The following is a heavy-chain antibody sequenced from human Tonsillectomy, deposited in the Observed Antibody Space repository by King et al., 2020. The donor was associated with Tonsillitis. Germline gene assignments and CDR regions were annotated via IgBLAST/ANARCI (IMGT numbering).Heavy chain of an antibody. J-gene: IGHJ6*03. CDR1: GYSFTSYW. D-gene: IGHD1-26*01. Sequence: VQLVQSGEEVKKPGESLRISCKGSGYSFTSYWISWVLQMPGKGLEWFGGMDLSDSLPNYSPSFQGHVTISTDKSISTAYLQWSSLKASDTAMYYCARLLTRQYMDVWGKGTTVTVSS. CDR3: ARLLTRQYMDV. CDR2: MDLSDSLP. V-gene: IGHV5-10-1*03.